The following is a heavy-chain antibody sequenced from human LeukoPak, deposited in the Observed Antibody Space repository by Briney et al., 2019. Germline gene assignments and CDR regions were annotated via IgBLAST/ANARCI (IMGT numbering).Heavy chain of an antibody. D-gene: IGHD4-17*01. CDR1: GGSISSYY. Sequence: KPSETLSLTCTVSGGSISSYYWSWIRQPPGKGLEWVGHIHYSGNTKYNPSLKSRLTISVDTSKNQFSLKLSSVTAADTAVYYCAREKVDYGDYMDWFDPWGQGTLVTVSS. CDR3: AREKVDYGDYMDWFDP. CDR2: IHYSGNT. J-gene: IGHJ5*02. V-gene: IGHV4-59*01.